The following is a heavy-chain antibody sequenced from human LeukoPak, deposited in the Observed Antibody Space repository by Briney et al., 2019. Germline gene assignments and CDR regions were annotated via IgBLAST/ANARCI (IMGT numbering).Heavy chain of an antibody. Sequence: GGSLRLSCAASGFTFSSYGMDWVRQAPGKGLEWVAFIRYDGSKKFYADSVKGRFTISRDNSRNSLYLQMNSLRAEDTAVYYCARSSRDGYNLIDYMDVWGQGTTVTVSS. CDR3: ARSSRDGYNLIDYMDV. CDR1: GFTFSSYG. V-gene: IGHV3-30*02. CDR2: IRYDGSKK. D-gene: IGHD5-24*01. J-gene: IGHJ6*03.